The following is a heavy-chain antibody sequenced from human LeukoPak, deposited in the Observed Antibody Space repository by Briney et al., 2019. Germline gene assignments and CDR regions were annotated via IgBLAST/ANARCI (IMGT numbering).Heavy chain of an antibody. J-gene: IGHJ4*02. V-gene: IGHV3-48*01. Sequence: PGGSLRLSCAASGFTFSNHNMDWVRQAPGKGLEWISYISGRGEAIFYADSVQGRFTISRDNAKISIYLQMNGLTAEDTAVYYCAKGRYYNILTGYYVRRGLDYWGQGTLVTVSS. CDR3: AKGRYYNILTGYYVRRGLDY. D-gene: IGHD3-9*01. CDR1: GFTFSNHN. CDR2: ISGRGEAI.